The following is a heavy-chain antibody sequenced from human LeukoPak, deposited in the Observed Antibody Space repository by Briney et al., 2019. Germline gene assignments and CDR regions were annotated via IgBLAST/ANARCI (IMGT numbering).Heavy chain of an antibody. J-gene: IGHJ4*02. CDR2: INPNSGNT. CDR3: ARGVRYGSGSYYNGDFDY. D-gene: IGHD3-10*01. V-gene: IGHV1-8*02. Sequence: GASVKVSCKASGYTFTGYYTHWVRQAPGQGLEWMGWINPNSGNTGYAQKFQGRVTMTRNTSISTAYMELSSLRSEDTAVYYCARGVRYGSGSYYNGDFDYWGQGTLVTVSS. CDR1: GYTFTGYY.